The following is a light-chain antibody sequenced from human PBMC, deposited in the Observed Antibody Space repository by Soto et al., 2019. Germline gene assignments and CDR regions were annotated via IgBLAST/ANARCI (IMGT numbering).Light chain of an antibody. Sequence: TVLTPSPHTLSLSPRERVSLSYSCPKPVGSYFVWYEQGPVLSPRLLVSDASTRSSRVPGRFSGSRSVTDFTLTISRLEPEDFAVYYCQQYGSSPTVGGATKV. V-gene: IGKV3D-20*01. CDR1: KPVGSY. J-gene: IGKJ4*01. CDR2: DAS. CDR3: QQYGSSPT.